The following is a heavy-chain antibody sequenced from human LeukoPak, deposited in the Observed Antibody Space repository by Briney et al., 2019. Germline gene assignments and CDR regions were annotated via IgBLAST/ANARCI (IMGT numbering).Heavy chain of an antibody. CDR1: GFTFSSYA. D-gene: IGHD3-3*01. CDR2: ISGSGGST. Sequence: PGGSLRLSCAASGFTFSSYAMSWVRQAPGKGLEWVSAISGSGGSTYYADSVKGRFTISRDNSKNTLYLQMNSLRAEDTAVYYCAKGTHTLEWLLYSPFDYWGQGTLVTVSS. CDR3: AKGTHTLEWLLYSPFDY. V-gene: IGHV3-23*01. J-gene: IGHJ4*02.